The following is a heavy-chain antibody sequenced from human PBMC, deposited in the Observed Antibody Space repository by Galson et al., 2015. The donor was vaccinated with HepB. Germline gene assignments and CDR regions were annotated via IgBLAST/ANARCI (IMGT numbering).Heavy chain of an antibody. CDR1: GFTFSTYA. J-gene: IGHJ3*02. Sequence: SLRLSCAASGFTFSTYAMSWVRQAPGKGLEWVSGISGTGGSTYYADSVKGRFTISRDNSKNTLYLQMNSLRAEDTAVYYCAKDLEQWLVIAFDIWGQGTMVTVSS. CDR2: ISGTGGST. D-gene: IGHD6-19*01. V-gene: IGHV3-23*01. CDR3: AKDLEQWLVIAFDI.